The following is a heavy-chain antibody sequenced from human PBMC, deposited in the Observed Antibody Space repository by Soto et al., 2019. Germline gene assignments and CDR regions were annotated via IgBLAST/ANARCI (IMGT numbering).Heavy chain of an antibody. J-gene: IGHJ4*02. CDR3: ARINPDGRVYPFDS. CDR2: IYYNGNT. V-gene: IGHV4-59*01. CDR1: NGSISKYY. Sequence: SEALSLTCTFSNGSISKYYWSWIRQPPGKGLEWIGYIYYNGNTKLNPPLRSRVTTSIDTSKNQISLKLSSVNAADTAVYYCARINPDGRVYPFDSWGQGPLVTVS. D-gene: IGHD3-16*01.